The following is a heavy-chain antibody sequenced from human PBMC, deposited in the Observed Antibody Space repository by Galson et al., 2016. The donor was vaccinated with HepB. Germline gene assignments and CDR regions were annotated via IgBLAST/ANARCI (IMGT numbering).Heavy chain of an antibody. CDR2: ISRSSAYV. D-gene: IGHD5/OR15-5a*01. J-gene: IGHJ4*02. Sequence: SLRLSCAASGFSISTYTMNWVRQAPGKGLEWISYISRSSAYVDYADSVKGRFTISRENAKNSLYLQMDSLRAEDTAMYYCARDGVYGSSTLDYWGQGTLVTVSS. V-gene: IGHV3-21*01. CDR1: GFSISTYT. CDR3: ARDGVYGSSTLDY.